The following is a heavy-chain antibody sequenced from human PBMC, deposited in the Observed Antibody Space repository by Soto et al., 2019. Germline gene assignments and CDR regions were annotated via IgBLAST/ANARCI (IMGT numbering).Heavy chain of an antibody. CDR2: IKSKTDGGTT. Sequence: GGSLRLSCAASGFTFSNAWMNWVRQAPGKGLEWVGRIKSKTDGGTTDYAAPVKGRFTISRDDSKNTLYLQMNSLKTEDTAVYYCTTDLLGAVAGTPYYYYGMDVWGQGTTVTVSS. J-gene: IGHJ6*02. D-gene: IGHD6-19*01. V-gene: IGHV3-15*07. CDR3: TTDLLGAVAGTPYYYYGMDV. CDR1: GFTFSNAW.